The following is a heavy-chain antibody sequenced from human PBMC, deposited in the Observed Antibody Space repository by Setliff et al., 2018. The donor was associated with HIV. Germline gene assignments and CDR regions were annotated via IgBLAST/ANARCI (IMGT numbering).Heavy chain of an antibody. Sequence: SETLSLTCAVSGASISSGHYWSWVRQPPGKGLEWIGEIYHSGSINHNPSLRSRVIMSVDKSKNQFSLRLTSVTAADTAVYYCARGDTIWPTQLLDVWGKGTTVTVSS. CDR2: IYHSGSI. V-gene: IGHV4-4*02. D-gene: IGHD2-2*01. CDR3: ARGDTIWPTQLLDV. CDR1: GASISSGHY. J-gene: IGHJ6*04.